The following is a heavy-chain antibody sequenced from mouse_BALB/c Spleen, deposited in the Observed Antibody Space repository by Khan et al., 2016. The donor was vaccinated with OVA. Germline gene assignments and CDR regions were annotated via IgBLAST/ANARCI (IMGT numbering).Heavy chain of an antibody. V-gene: IGHV3-2*02. CDR1: GYSITSYYA. J-gene: IGHJ4*01. CDR3: ARAIYYSYGYALDC. CDR2: ISSTGGT. D-gene: IGHD2-14*01. Sequence: EVQLQESGPGLVKPSQSLSLTCTVTGYSITSYYAWNWLRPFPGNKLEWVGYISSTGGTSYNPSLKSRISITRDTSKNQFFLQLKSVTAEDTTTYYCARAIYYSYGYALDCWGRGTIVTVAS.